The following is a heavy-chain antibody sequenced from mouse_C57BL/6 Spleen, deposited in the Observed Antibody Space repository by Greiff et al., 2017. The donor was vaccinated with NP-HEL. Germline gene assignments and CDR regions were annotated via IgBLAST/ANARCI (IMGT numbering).Heavy chain of an antibody. J-gene: IGHJ4*01. Sequence: QVQLQQSGPELVKPGASVKISCKASGYSFSSSWMNWVKQRPGTGLEWIGRIYPGDGDTNYNGKFKGKATLTADKSSSTAYMQRSSLTSEDSAVYFCARSYYDGYYVGAMDYWGQGTSVTVSS. CDR3: ARSYYDGYYVGAMDY. V-gene: IGHV1-82*01. CDR2: IYPGDGDT. D-gene: IGHD2-3*01. CDR1: GYSFSSSW.